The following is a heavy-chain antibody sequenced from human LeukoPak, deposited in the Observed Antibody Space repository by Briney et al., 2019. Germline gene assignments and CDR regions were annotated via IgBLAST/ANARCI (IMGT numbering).Heavy chain of an antibody. CDR2: ISSSGSTI. CDR3: AREGRGDSVDY. D-gene: IGHD4-17*01. Sequence: GGSLRLSCAASGFTFSSYEMNWVRQAPGKGLEWVSYISSSGSTIYYADSVKGRFTISRDNAKNSLYLQMNSLRAEGTAVYYCAREGRGDSVDYWGQGTLVTVSS. V-gene: IGHV3-48*03. CDR1: GFTFSSYE. J-gene: IGHJ4*02.